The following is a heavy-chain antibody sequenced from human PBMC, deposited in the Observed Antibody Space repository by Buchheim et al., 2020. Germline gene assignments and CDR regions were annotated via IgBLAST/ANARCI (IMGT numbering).Heavy chain of an antibody. CDR2: IRTTREGGM. J-gene: IGHJ4*02. CDR1: GFTFSDYP. Sequence: EVQLVESGGGLVQPGGSLRLSCAASGFTFSDYPMNWVRQAPGKGLEWLANIRTTREGGMSSADAAKGRFTISRDDAQNSLFLQMNSLRDEDTAVYYCARDFNYAFDHWGQGIL. D-gene: IGHD2-2*01. CDR3: ARDFNYAFDH. V-gene: IGHV3-48*02.